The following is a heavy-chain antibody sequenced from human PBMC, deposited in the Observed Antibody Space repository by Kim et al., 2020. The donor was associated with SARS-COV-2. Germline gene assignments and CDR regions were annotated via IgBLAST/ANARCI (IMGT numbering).Heavy chain of an antibody. J-gene: IGHJ4*02. CDR3: VRDRGDYPTYFDS. CDR2: IKSDGTDT. CDR1: GFALSSRW. V-gene: IGHV3-74*01. D-gene: IGHD4-17*01. Sequence: GGSLRLSCAASGFALSSRWMHWVRQPPGKVLVWVSRIKSDGTDTSYADSVKGRFTISRDNAKNTVFLQMDSLRVEDTAVYHCVRDRGDYPTYFDSWGQGTLVTVSS.